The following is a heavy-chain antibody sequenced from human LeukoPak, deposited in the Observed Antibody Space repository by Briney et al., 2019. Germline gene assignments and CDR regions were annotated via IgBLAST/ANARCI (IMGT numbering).Heavy chain of an antibody. CDR1: GGSLSGYY. D-gene: IGHD1-26*01. CDR2: INHRGTT. Sequence: PGETLCLTCAVYGGSLSGYYWSWIRQPPGKGLEWIGEINHRGTTNYNPSLKSRVTISVDTSKNQFSLKLSSVTAADTPVYYCASARELPSLDPTGDYWGQGDPFSVSS. CDR3: ASARELPSLDPTGDY. J-gene: IGHJ4*02. V-gene: IGHV4-34*01.